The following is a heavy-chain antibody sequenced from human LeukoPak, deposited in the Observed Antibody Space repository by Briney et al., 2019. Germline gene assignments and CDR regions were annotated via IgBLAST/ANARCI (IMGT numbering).Heavy chain of an antibody. Sequence: ASVKVSCKASGYTFTSYALQWVRQAPGQRLEWMGWINAGNGNTKYSQKFQGRVTITRDTSASTAYMELSGLRSEDTAVYYCARDFYGDYAFDYWGQGTLVTVSS. CDR2: INAGNGNT. CDR3: ARDFYGDYAFDY. V-gene: IGHV1-3*01. J-gene: IGHJ4*02. D-gene: IGHD4-17*01. CDR1: GYTFTSYA.